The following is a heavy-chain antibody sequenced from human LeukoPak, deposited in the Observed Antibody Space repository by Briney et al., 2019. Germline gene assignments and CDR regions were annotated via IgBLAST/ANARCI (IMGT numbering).Heavy chain of an antibody. CDR1: GFTFSSYG. J-gene: IGHJ4*02. V-gene: IGHV3-33*01. D-gene: IGHD6-13*01. CDR3: ARGQLGLHYFDY. Sequence: GGSLRLSCAASGFTFSSYGMRWVRQAPGKGLEWVAVIWYDGSNKYYADSVKGRFTISRDNSKDTLYLQMNSLRAEDTAVYYCARGQLGLHYFDYWGQGTLVTVSS. CDR2: IWYDGSNK.